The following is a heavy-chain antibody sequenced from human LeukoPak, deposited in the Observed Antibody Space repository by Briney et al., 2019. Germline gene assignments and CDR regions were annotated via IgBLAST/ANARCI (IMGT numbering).Heavy chain of an antibody. CDR1: GYNFTTYW. Sequence: GESLKISCKGTGYNFTTYWIGWVRQMPGKGLEWMGIIYPGDPDTRYSPSFQGQVAISADKSISTAYLQWSSLKASDTAMYYCARHRGRGVTFWFDPWGQGTLVTVSS. CDR3: ARHRGRGVTFWFDP. J-gene: IGHJ5*02. V-gene: IGHV5-51*01. CDR2: IYPGDPDT. D-gene: IGHD3-10*01.